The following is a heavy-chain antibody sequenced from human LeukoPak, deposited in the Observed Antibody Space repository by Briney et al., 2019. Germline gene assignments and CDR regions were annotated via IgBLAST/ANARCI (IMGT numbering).Heavy chain of an antibody. J-gene: IGHJ4*02. CDR3: ARDYSGYDRFDY. Sequence: ASVKVSCKASGYTFTSYYMHWVRQAPGQGLEWMGIINPSVGTTNYAQKFQGRVTMTSDTSTSTIYMGLSSLRSEDTAVYYCARDYSGYDRFDYWGQGTLVTVSS. CDR1: GYTFTSYY. V-gene: IGHV1-46*01. CDR2: INPSVGTT. D-gene: IGHD5-12*01.